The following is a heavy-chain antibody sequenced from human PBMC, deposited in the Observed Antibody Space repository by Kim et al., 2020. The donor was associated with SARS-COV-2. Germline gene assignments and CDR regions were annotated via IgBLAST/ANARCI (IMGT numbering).Heavy chain of an antibody. V-gene: IGHV4-39*01. D-gene: IGHD1-26*01. CDR1: GDSISNHFY. CDR3: ARPAGAGVGAFDI. CDR2: LYYSKNM. J-gene: IGHJ3*02. Sequence: SETLSLTCTVSGDSISNHFYWGWVRQPPGKGLEWIGSLYYSKNMYSSPPPKSRVTTSVDTSKNQYSLRLLSVMAADAAVYFCARPAGAGVGAFDIWGQGT.